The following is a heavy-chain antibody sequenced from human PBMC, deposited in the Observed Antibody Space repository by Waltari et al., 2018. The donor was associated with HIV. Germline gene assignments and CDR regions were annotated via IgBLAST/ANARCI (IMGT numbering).Heavy chain of an antibody. J-gene: IGHJ4*02. CDR1: GFTFSSYG. D-gene: IGHD6-19*01. Sequence: QVQLVESGGGVVQPGRSLRLSCAASGFTFSSYGMHWVRQAPGKGVEWGEGTSYDGSDKYYADSVKGRFTISRDNSKNTLYLQMNSLRAEDTAVFYCAKDLAAVAGILGFDSWGQGTQVTVSS. CDR2: TSYDGSDK. V-gene: IGHV3-30*18. CDR3: AKDLAAVAGILGFDS.